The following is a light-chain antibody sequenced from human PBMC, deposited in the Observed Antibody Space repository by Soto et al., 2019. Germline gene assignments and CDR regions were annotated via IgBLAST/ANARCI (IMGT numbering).Light chain of an antibody. CDR3: CSYETSSTYV. Sequence: QSVLTQPASVSGSPGQSITISCTGTSSGVGSYNLVSWYQHHPGKTPKLMIYEGSRRPSGVSNRFSASKSGNTASLTISGLQAEDEAEYYCCSYETSSTYVFGSGTKV. CDR2: EGS. J-gene: IGLJ1*01. V-gene: IGLV2-23*01. CDR1: SSGVGSYNL.